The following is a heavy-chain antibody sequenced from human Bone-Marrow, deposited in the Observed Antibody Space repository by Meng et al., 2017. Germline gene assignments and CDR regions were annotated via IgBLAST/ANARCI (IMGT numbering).Heavy chain of an antibody. CDR3: ATGAAAADH. CDR2: IKSNSDGGTT. Sequence: GESLKISCVASGFTFRSYAMSWVRQAPGKGLEWVGRIKSNSDGGTTDYAAPVKGRFTISRDDSKNTLYLQMNSLITEDTAVYFCATGAAAADHWGQGTLVTVSS. CDR1: GFTFRSYA. D-gene: IGHD6-13*01. J-gene: IGHJ4*02. V-gene: IGHV3-15*01.